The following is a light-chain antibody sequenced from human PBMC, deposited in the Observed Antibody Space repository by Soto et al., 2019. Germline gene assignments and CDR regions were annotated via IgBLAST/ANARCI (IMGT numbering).Light chain of an antibody. V-gene: IGLV1-44*01. CDR1: SSNIGINT. CDR2: RTN. CDR3: AAWDDSLNGPV. Sequence: QAVVTQPPSVSATPGQRVTISCSGGSSNIGINTVNWYQQLPGMAPKILIYRTNQRPSGVPDRFSGSRSGTSASLAIGGLQSEDEATYHCAAWDDSLNGPVFGGGTKLTVL. J-gene: IGLJ2*01.